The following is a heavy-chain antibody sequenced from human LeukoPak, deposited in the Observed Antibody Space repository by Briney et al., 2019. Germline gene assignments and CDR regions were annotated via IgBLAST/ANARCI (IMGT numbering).Heavy chain of an antibody. CDR1: GFTFSSYG. CDR2: IRYDGSIQ. CDR3: AKDKGWQLLYFDY. Sequence: GGSLRLSCAASGFTFSSYGIHWVRQAPGKGLEWVAFIRYDGSIQYYTDSVKGRFTISRDNSKNTLSLQMNSLRAEDTAVYYCAKDKGWQLLYFDYWGQGTLVTVSS. J-gene: IGHJ4*02. D-gene: IGHD1-26*01. V-gene: IGHV3-30*02.